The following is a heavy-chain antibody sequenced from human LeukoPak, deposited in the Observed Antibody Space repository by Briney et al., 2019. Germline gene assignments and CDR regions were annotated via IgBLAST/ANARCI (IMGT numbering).Heavy chain of an antibody. D-gene: IGHD3-9*01. CDR1: GGSISSYY. V-gene: IGHV4-59*01. CDR2: IYYSGGT. CDR3: ARDRALYDILTGYPRIYGMDV. Sequence: SETLSLTCTVSGGSISSYYWSWIRQPPGKGLEWIGYIYYSGGTNYNPSLKSRVTISVDTSKNQFSLKLSSVTAADTAVYYCARDRALYDILTGYPRIYGMDVWGQGTTVTVSS. J-gene: IGHJ6*02.